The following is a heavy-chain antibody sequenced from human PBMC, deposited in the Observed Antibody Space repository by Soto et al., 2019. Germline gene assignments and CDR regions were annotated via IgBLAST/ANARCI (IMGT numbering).Heavy chain of an antibody. CDR2: IYYSGST. V-gene: IGHV4-30-4*08. D-gene: IGHD4-17*01. Sequence: SETLSLTCSVSGGSISSGAYYWYWIRQHPGKGLESIGYIYYSGSTYYNPSLKSRVTISADTSKNQFSLKLTSLTAADTAVYYCARGSTTEKVDSWGQGTLVTVSS. CDR3: ARGSTTEKVDS. J-gene: IGHJ4*02. CDR1: GGSISSGAYY.